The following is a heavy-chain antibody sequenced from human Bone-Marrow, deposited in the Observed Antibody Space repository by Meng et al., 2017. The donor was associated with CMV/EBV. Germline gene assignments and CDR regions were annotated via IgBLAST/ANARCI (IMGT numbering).Heavy chain of an antibody. J-gene: IGHJ6*02. CDR2: IYHSGST. CDR1: GYSISSGYY. Sequence: GSLRLSCTVSGYSISSGYYWGWIRQPPGKGLEWIGSIYHSGSTYYNPSLKSRVTISVDTSKNQFSLKLSSVTAADTAVYYCAREIRADSTYYYYYYGMDVWGQGTTVTVSS. D-gene: IGHD6-13*01. V-gene: IGHV4-38-2*02. CDR3: AREIRADSTYYYYYYGMDV.